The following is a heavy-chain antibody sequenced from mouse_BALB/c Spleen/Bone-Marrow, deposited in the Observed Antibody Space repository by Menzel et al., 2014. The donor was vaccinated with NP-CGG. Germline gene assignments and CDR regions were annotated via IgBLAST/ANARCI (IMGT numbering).Heavy chain of an antibody. J-gene: IGHJ4*01. Sequence: EVQRVESGGGLVQPGGSRKLSCAASGFTFSSSGMHWVRQAPEKGLEWVAYISSGSSTIYYADTVKGRFTISRDNPKNTLFLQMTSLRSEDTAMYYCARSPYGYDGRDYWGQGTSVTVSS. CDR1: GFTFSSSG. CDR3: ARSPYGYDGRDY. D-gene: IGHD2-2*01. V-gene: IGHV5-17*02. CDR2: ISSGSSTI.